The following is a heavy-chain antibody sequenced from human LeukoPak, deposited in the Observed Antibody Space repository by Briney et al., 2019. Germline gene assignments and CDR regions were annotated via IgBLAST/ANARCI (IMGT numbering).Heavy chain of an antibody. J-gene: IGHJ4*02. Sequence: PGGSLRLSCTASGFTFSNYAMSWVRHAPGKGLEWVSTISGSDGSTYYADSVKGRFTISRDNSKNTLYLQMNSLRVEDTAIYYCAKGRGYCTGGSCYSDYWGQGTLVTVSS. CDR2: ISGSDGST. CDR1: GFTFSNYA. CDR3: AKGRGYCTGGSCYSDY. D-gene: IGHD2-15*01. V-gene: IGHV3-23*01.